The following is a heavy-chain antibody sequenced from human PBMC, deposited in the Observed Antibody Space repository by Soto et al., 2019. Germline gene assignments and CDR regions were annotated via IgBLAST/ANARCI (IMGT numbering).Heavy chain of an antibody. CDR2: INPNSGGT. V-gene: IGHV1-2*04. D-gene: IGHD6-6*01. CDR1: GYTFTGYY. Sequence: ASVKVSCKDSGYTFTGYYRHWVRQAPGQGLEWMGWINPNSGGTNYAQKFQGWVTMTRDTSISTAYVELSSLRSEDTAVYYCARDSFWAEDSSSSANPPNWGQGTLVTVSS. J-gene: IGHJ4*02. CDR3: ARDSFWAEDSSSSANPPN.